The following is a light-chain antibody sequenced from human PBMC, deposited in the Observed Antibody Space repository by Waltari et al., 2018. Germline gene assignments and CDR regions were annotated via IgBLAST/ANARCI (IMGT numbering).Light chain of an antibody. J-gene: IGKJ3*01. CDR1: QSVSSN. V-gene: IGKV3-15*01. Sequence: EIVMTQSPATLSVSTGERATLSCRASQSVSSNLAWYQQKPGQAPRPLIYGASTRATGIPARFSGSGAGTEFTLTISSLQSEDFAVYYCQQYNNWPPLFTFGPGTKVDIK. CDR3: QQYNNWPPLFT. CDR2: GAS.